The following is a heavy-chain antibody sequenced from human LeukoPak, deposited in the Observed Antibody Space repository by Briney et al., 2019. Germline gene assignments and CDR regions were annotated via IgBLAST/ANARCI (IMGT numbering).Heavy chain of an antibody. CDR2: IYYSGST. V-gene: IGHV4-59*08. CDR3: ARHAGDSSGYYYGYYMDI. D-gene: IGHD3-22*01. Sequence: SETLSLTCTVSGGSISSYYWSWIRQPPGKGLEWIGYIYYSGSTSYNPSLKSRVTISVDTSKNQFSLKLSSVTAADTAVYYCARHAGDSSGYYYGYYMDIWGKGTTVTVSS. J-gene: IGHJ6*03. CDR1: GGSISSYY.